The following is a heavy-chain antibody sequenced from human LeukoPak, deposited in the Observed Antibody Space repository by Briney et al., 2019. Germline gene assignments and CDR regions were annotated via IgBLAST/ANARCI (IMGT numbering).Heavy chain of an antibody. D-gene: IGHD3-22*01. Sequence: SETLSLTCAVSGGSISSSNWWSWVRQPPGKGLEWIGEIYHSGSTNYNPSLKSRVTISVDKSKNQFSLKLSSATAADTAVYYCAGHYYDSSGQGYWGQGTLVTVSS. J-gene: IGHJ4*02. CDR2: IYHSGST. CDR3: AGHYYDSSGQGY. V-gene: IGHV4-4*02. CDR1: GGSISSSNW.